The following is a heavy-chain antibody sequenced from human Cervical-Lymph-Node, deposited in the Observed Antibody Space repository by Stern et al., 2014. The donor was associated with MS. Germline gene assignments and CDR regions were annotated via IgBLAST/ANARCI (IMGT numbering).Heavy chain of an antibody. V-gene: IGHV3-9*01. CDR1: GFTFDDYA. Sequence: QMVESGGGLVQPDRSLRLSCAASGFTFDDYAMHWVRQAPGKGLEWVSRISWNSGSIGYADSVKGRFTISRDNAKNSLYLQINSVRIEDTALYYCVKGKSSSWYGTFHWGQGTLVTVSS. CDR2: ISWNSGSI. J-gene: IGHJ4*02. D-gene: IGHD6-13*01. CDR3: VKGKSSSWYGTFH.